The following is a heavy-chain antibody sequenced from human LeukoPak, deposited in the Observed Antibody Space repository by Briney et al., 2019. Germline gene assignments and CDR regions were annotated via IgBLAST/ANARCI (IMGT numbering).Heavy chain of an antibody. CDR3: ARDKTNGVRGLPNAFDI. CDR2: ISGSSSYI. D-gene: IGHD2-8*01. V-gene: IGHV3-21*01. CDR1: GFTFSSYS. Sequence: GGSLRLSCAASGFTFSSYSMNWVRQAPGKGLEWVSSISGSSSYIYYADSVKGRFTISRDNAKNSLYLQMNSLRAEDTAVYYCARDKTNGVRGLPNAFDIWGQGQWSPSLQ. J-gene: IGHJ3*02.